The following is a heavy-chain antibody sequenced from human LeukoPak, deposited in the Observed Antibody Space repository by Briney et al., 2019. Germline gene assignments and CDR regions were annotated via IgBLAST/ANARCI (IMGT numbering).Heavy chain of an antibody. CDR3: ARTRMVGAPRVWFDP. V-gene: IGHV4-34*01. CDR2: INHAGIT. D-gene: IGHD1-26*01. CDR1: GFTFSSYE. Sequence: GSLRLSCAASGFTFSSYEMNWVRQPPGKGLEWIGEINHAGITNYNPSLRSRATMSVDTSKNQFSLNLSSVTAADTAVYYCARTRMVGAPRVWFDPWGQGSLVTVSS. J-gene: IGHJ5*02.